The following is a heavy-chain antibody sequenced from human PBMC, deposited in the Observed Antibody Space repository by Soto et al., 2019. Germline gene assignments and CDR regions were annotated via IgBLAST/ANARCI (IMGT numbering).Heavy chain of an antibody. CDR1: GYGVSSNSAA. CDR3: AREFEATSLDV. J-gene: IGHJ6*02. D-gene: IGHD1-1*01. Sequence: SQTLSLTCAISGYGVSSNSAAWNWIRQSPSRGLEWLGRAYYRSQWYIDFAGSVKSRLTINPDTSKNEVSLHLKSVTPEDTAMYYCAREFEATSLDVWGPGTTVTVSS. V-gene: IGHV6-1*01. CDR2: AYYRSQWYI.